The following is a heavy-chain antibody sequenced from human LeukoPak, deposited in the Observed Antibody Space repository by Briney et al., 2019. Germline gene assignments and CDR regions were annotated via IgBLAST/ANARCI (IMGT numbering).Heavy chain of an antibody. D-gene: IGHD6-13*01. V-gene: IGHV3-23*01. CDR2: ISGSGGST. CDR1: GFTFRSYD. J-gene: IGHJ4*02. Sequence: GGSLRLSCAASGFTFRSYDMSWVRQAPGKGLEWVSAISGSGGSTYYADSVKGRFTISRDNSKNTLYLQMNSLRAEDTAVYYCVTALYSSSWYYFDYWGQGTLVTVSS. CDR3: VTALYSSSWYYFDY.